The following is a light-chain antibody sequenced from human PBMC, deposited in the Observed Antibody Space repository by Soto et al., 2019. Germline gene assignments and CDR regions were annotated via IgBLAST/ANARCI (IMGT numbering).Light chain of an antibody. J-gene: IGKJ5*01. Sequence: VDRVPITCRASQSISSYLNWYQQKPGKAPKLLIYAASSLQSGVPSRFSGSGSGTDFALTISSLEPEDIATYYCQQYDSLPLTFGQGTRLEIK. V-gene: IGKV1-39*01. CDR2: AAS. CDR1: QSISSY. CDR3: QQYDSLPLT.